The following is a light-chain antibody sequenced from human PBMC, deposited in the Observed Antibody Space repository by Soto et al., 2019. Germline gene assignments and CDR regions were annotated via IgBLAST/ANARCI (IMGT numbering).Light chain of an antibody. Sequence: EIVWTQSPGTLYLSTGERATLSCRASQRVSSSYLAWYQQKPGQAPRLLIYGASSRATGIPDRFSGSGSGKDFTLTISRREPADFAVYYCQQCDTSPITFGQATRLEMK. CDR2: GAS. CDR1: QRVSSSY. V-gene: IGKV3-20*01. J-gene: IGKJ5*01. CDR3: QQCDTSPIT.